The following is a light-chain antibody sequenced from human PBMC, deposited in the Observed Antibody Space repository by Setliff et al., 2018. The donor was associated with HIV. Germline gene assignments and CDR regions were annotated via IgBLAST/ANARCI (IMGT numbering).Light chain of an antibody. Sequence: QSALTQPASVSGSPGQSITISCTGASSDVGSDNLVSWYQQHPGKAPKLMIYEVSKRPSGVSNRFSGSKSGNTASLTISGPQAEDEADYYCCSYARSHTLVFGGGTKVTVL. CDR3: CSYARSHTLV. CDR2: EVS. V-gene: IGLV2-23*02. CDR1: SSDVGSDNL. J-gene: IGLJ3*02.